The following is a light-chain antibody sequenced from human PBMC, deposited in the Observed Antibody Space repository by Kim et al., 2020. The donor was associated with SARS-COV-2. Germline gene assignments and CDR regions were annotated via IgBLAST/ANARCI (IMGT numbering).Light chain of an antibody. CDR3: QVWDSSSDHWV. J-gene: IGLJ3*02. CDR1: NIGSKR. V-gene: IGLV3-21*04. CDR2: YDS. Sequence: SYELTQPPSVSVAPGKTARITCGGNNIGSKRVHWYQQKPGQAPILLIYYDSDRPSGIPERFSGSTSGNTATLTITRVEAGDEADYYCQVWDSSSDHWVFG.